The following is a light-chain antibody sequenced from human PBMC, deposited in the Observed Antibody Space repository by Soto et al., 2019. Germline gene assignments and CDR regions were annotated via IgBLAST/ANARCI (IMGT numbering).Light chain of an antibody. CDR3: QQYGSSPLT. Sequence: EIVLTQSPGTLSLSPGERATLSCRASQSISSSYLAWYQQKPGQAPRLLIYGASSRATGIPARFSGSGSGTDFTLTISRLDPEDFAVYYCQQYGSSPLTFGGGTKVEIK. CDR2: GAS. J-gene: IGKJ4*01. V-gene: IGKV3-20*01. CDR1: QSISSSY.